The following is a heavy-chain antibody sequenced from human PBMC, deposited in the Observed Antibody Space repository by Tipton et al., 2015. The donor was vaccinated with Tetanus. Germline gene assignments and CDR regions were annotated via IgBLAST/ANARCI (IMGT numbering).Heavy chain of an antibody. D-gene: IGHD3-9*01. CDR3: ASTRDILTGSDHRDNHFDY. CDR2: INHSGST. Sequence: TLSLTCAVYGGSFSGYYWSWIRQPPGKGLEWIGEINHSGSTNYNPSLKSRVTISVDTSKNQFSLKLSSVTAADTAVYYCASTRDILTGSDHRDNHFDYWGQGTLVTVSS. V-gene: IGHV4-34*01. J-gene: IGHJ4*02. CDR1: GGSFSGYY.